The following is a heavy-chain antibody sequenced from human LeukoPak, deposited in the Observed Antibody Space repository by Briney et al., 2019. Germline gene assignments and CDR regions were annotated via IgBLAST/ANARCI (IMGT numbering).Heavy chain of an antibody. J-gene: IGHJ3*02. CDR1: GDSITSSAFY. Sequence: SETLSFTCTVPGDSITSSAFYWGWIRQAPGKGLEWIVNIFHGGNTHYNPSLKSRVSTSVDRSKNQVSLNLSSVTAADTALYYCAKQGRQIPFGRVVALATFDICGQGPMVTVSS. CDR3: AKQGRQIPFGRVVALATFDI. V-gene: IGHV4-39*01. D-gene: IGHD3-16*02. CDR2: IFHGGNT.